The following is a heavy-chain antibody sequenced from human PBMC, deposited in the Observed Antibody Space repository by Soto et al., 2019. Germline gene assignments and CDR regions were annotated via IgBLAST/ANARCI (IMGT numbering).Heavy chain of an antibody. D-gene: IGHD4-17*01. CDR2: VHYSGST. V-gene: IGHV4-39*01. CDR1: GGSISGSSYY. Sequence: SETLSLTCTVSGGSISGSSYYWGWIRQPPGKGLECIGSVHYSGSTDYNPSLKSRVTISVDTSKNQFSLKLTSVTAAHTAVYFCASFSGATYGYYGGGINYWGQGTLVTVSS. J-gene: IGHJ4*02. CDR3: ASFSGATYGYYGGGINY.